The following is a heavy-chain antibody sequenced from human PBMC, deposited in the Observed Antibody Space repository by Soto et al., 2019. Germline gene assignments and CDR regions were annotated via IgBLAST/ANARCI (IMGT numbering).Heavy chain of an antibody. V-gene: IGHV4-4*07. CDR2: IYTSGST. D-gene: IGHD1-7*01. CDR1: GGSISSYY. Sequence: SETLSLTCTVSGGSISSYYWSWIRQPAGKGLEWIGRIYTSGSTNYNPSLKSRVTMSVDTSKNQFSLKLSSVTAADTAVYYCARVGKLQLQGGAFDIWGQGTMVTVSS. CDR3: ARVGKLQLQGGAFDI. J-gene: IGHJ3*02.